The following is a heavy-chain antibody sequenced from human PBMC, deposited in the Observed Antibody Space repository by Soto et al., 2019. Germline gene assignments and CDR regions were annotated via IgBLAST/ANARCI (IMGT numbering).Heavy chain of an antibody. J-gene: IGHJ4*02. CDR3: ARGGGEMATQLLPFDY. CDR2: ISYDGSNK. V-gene: IGHV3-30-3*01. CDR1: GFTFSSYA. Sequence: QVQLVESGGGVVQPGRSLRLSCAASGFTFSSYAMHWVRQAPGKGLEWVAVISYDGSNKYYADSAKGRFTISRDNSKKTLYLQMNSLRAEDTAVYYCARGGGEMATQLLPFDYWGQGTLVTVSS. D-gene: IGHD3-16*01.